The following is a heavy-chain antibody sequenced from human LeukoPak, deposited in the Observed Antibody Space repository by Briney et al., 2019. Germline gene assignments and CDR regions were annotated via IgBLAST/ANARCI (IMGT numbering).Heavy chain of an antibody. D-gene: IGHD5-18*01. CDR2: FDPEDGET. V-gene: IGHV1-24*01. CDR1: GYTLTELS. J-gene: IGHJ3*02. CDR3: ATGTTVDTAMVTAFDI. Sequence: ASVKVSCKVSGYTLTELSMHWVRQAPGKGLEWMGGFDPEDGETIYAQKFQGRVTMTEDTSTDTAYMELSSLRSEDTAVYYCATGTTVDTAMVTAFDIWGQGTMVTVSS.